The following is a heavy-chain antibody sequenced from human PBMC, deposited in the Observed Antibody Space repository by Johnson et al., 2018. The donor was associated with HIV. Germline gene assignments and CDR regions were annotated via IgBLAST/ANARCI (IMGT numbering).Heavy chain of an antibody. J-gene: IGHJ3*02. CDR1: GFTFSSYG. CDR3: AKGRGSNWYTGAFDI. Sequence: VQLVESGGGVVRPGGSLRLSCAASGFTFSSYGMHWVRQAPGKGLEWVSGISWNSGSIGYVDSVKGRFTISRDNAKNSLYLQMNCLRAEDTALYYCAKGRGSNWYTGAFDIWGQGTMVTVSA. CDR2: ISWNSGSI. D-gene: IGHD6-13*01. V-gene: IGHV3-9*01.